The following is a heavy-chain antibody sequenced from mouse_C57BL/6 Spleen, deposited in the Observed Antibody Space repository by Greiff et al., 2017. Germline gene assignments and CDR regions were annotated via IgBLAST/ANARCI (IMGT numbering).Heavy chain of an antibody. CDR3: ARGTNYGSTMYYFDY. CDR2: IWSGGST. Sequence: QVQLKESGPGLVQPSQSLSITCTVSGFSLTSYGVHWVRQSPGKGLEWLGVIWSGGSTDYNAAFISRLSISKDNSKSQVFFKMNSLQADDTAIYYCARGTNYGSTMYYFDYWGQGTTLTVSS. CDR1: GFSLTSYG. V-gene: IGHV2-2*01. D-gene: IGHD1-1*01. J-gene: IGHJ2*01.